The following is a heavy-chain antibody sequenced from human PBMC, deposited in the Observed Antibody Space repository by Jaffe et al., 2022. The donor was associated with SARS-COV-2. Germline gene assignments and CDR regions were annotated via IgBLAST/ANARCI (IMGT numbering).Heavy chain of an antibody. Sequence: EVQLLESGGGLVQPGGSLRLSCAASGFAFSSYTMGWVRQAPGKGLEWVSDISARGTHTFYADSVKGRFTISRDDSKNTLYLQMNSLRAEDTALYYCAKAGSASWYDYWGQGTLVTVSS. CDR1: GFAFSSYT. CDR2: ISARGTHT. V-gene: IGHV3-23*01. D-gene: IGHD6-13*01. CDR3: AKAGSASWYDY. J-gene: IGHJ4*02.